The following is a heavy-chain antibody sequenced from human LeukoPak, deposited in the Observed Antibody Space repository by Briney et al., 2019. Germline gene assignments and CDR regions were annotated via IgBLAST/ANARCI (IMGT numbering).Heavy chain of an antibody. D-gene: IGHD3-22*01. Sequence: SQTLSLTCAISGDSVSSNSAAWNWIRQSPSRGLEWLGRTYYRSKWYNDYAVSVKSRITINPDTSKNQFSLQLDSVTPEDTAVYYCARDRYYYDSSGYYYEYYFDYWGQGTLVTVSS. CDR3: ARDRYYYDSSGYYYEYYFDY. CDR1: GDSVSSNSAA. CDR2: TYYRSKWYN. V-gene: IGHV6-1*01. J-gene: IGHJ4*02.